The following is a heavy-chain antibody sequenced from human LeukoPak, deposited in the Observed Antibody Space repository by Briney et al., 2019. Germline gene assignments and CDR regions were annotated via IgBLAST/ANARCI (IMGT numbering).Heavy chain of an antibody. V-gene: IGHV4-34*01. D-gene: IGHD5-18*01. Sequence: SETLSLTCGVFGGSFSGYYWSWIRQPPGKGLEWIGEINHSGSGNYNSSLKSRVTISVDTSKNQFSLKVSSVTAADTAVYYCARTTEGGYSYGYFYYYYMDVRGKGTTVTISS. CDR2: INHSGSG. CDR1: GGSFSGYY. CDR3: ARTTEGGYSYGYFYYYYMDV. J-gene: IGHJ6*03.